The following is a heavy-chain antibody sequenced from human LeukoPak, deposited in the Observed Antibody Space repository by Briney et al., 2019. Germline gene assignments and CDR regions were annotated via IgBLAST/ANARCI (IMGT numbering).Heavy chain of an antibody. CDR2: IIPIFGTA. V-gene: IGHV1-69*13. CDR3: ARNLWLGELLLDY. Sequence: SVKVSCKASGGTFSSYAISWVRQAPGQGLEWMGGIIPIFGTANYAQKFQGRVTITADESTSTAYMELSSLRSEDTAVYYCARNLWLGELLLDYWGQGTLVTVSS. CDR1: GGTFSSYA. D-gene: IGHD3-10*01. J-gene: IGHJ4*02.